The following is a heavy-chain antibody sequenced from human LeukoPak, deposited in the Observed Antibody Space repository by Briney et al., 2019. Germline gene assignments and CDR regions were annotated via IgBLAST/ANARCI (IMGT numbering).Heavy chain of an antibody. V-gene: IGHV3-21*01. D-gene: IGHD3-3*01. Sequence: GGSLRLSCAASGFTFSSYSMNWVRQAPGKGLEWVSSISSSSSYIYYADSVKGRFSISRDNAKNSLYLQMNSLRAEDTAVYYCARDSHEVVTIFGRPYYYYGMDVWGQGTTVTVSS. CDR1: GFTFSSYS. CDR3: ARDSHEVVTIFGRPYYYYGMDV. J-gene: IGHJ6*02. CDR2: ISSSSSYI.